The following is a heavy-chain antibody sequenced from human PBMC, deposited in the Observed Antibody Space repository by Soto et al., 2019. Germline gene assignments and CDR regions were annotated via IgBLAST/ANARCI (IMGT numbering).Heavy chain of an antibody. CDR3: AKDLSGFGEAGMDV. Sequence: QMQLVESGGGVVQPGGSLRLSCAASGFTFTINDMHWVRQAPGKGLEWVAIISYDGNNKYYADSVKGRFTISRDNSRTTLYLQMNSLRPEDTAVYYFAKDLSGFGEAGMDVWGQGTTVTVSS. CDR2: ISYDGNNK. CDR1: GFTFTIND. V-gene: IGHV3-30*18. J-gene: IGHJ6*02. D-gene: IGHD3-10*01.